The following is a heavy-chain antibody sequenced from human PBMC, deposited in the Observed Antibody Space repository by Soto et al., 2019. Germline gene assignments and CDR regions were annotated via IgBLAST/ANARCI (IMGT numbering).Heavy chain of an antibody. CDR2: ISYDGSNK. Sequence: QVQLVESGGGVVQPGRSLRLSCAASGFTFSSYAMHWVRQAPGKGLEWVAVISYDGSNKYYADSVKGRFTISRDNSKNTLYLQMNSLRAEDTAVYYCAREFRDIVLMVYATAPHSEYFQHWGQGTLVTVSS. J-gene: IGHJ1*01. D-gene: IGHD2-8*01. CDR1: GFTFSSYA. V-gene: IGHV3-30-3*01. CDR3: AREFRDIVLMVYATAPHSEYFQH.